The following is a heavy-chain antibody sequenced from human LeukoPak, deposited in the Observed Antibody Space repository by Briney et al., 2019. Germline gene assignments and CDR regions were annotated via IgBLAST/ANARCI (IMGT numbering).Heavy chain of an antibody. CDR2: IIPIFGTA. J-gene: IGHJ4*02. Sequence: SVKVSCTASGGTFSSYAISWVRQAPGQGLEWMGGIIPIFGTAYYAQNVKGRVTITTDESTSTAYMELSSLRSEDTAVYYCAREGSDEEWGQGTMVTVCS. V-gene: IGHV1-69*05. CDR3: AREGSDEE. CDR1: GGTFSSYA.